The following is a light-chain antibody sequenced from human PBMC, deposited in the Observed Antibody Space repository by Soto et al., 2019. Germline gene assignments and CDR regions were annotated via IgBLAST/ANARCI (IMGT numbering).Light chain of an antibody. J-gene: IGKJ4*01. CDR1: QSISNH. CDR2: AAS. CDR3: QQSHSTPLT. V-gene: IGKV1-39*01. Sequence: IQLTQSPSSLSASVGDRVIITCLASQSISNHLNWYQQKPGKAPKLLIFAASSLQSGVPSRFSGSGFGTDFTLTISSLQPEDFATYYCQQSHSTPLTFGGGTKVDIK.